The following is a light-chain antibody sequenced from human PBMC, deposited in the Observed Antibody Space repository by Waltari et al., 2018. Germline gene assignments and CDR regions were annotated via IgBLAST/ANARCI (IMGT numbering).Light chain of an antibody. V-gene: IGLV3-1*01. CDR1: TLGNNY. J-gene: IGLJ2*01. CDR3: LAWDNYNAL. Sequence: SELTQTPSVSVSPGQTATIPCSGATLGNNYVCWYQHKPGQSPVLAIYQDHERPSGIPERFSGSNSGNTATLSISGTQAVDEADYYCLAWDNYNALFGGGTKLTVL. CDR2: QDH.